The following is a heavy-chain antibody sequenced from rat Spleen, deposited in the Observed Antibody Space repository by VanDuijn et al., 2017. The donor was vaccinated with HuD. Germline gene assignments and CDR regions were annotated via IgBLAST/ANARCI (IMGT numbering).Heavy chain of an antibody. CDR3: ARSYGGYTSNWFPY. D-gene: IGHD1-11*01. J-gene: IGHJ3*01. CDR2: IWGDGST. V-gene: IGHV2-1*01. CDR1: GFSLLSYS. Sequence: QVQLKESGPGLVQPSQTLSLTCTVSGFSLLSYSVNWVRQPPGKGLDWMGVIWGDGSTDYNSALKPRLRISRDTSKSQVFLKMNSLQTDDTVIYFCARSYGGYTSNWFPYWGQGTLVTVSS.